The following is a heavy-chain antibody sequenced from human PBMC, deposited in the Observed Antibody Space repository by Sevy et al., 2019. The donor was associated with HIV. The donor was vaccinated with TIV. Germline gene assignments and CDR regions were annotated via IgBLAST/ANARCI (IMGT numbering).Heavy chain of an antibody. J-gene: IGHJ4*02. CDR1: GFNLGSHA. CDR3: ARDLLSGSYSQSLDY. D-gene: IGHD1-26*01. CDR2: ISSDGNRQ. V-gene: IGHV3-30*04. Sequence: GGSLRLSCAASGFNLGSHAMHWVRQAPGKGLDWVAVISSDGNRQYSADSVKGRFTISRDNSKNTLYLQMDSLRVEDTAVYYCARDLLSGSYSQSLDYWGQGTLVTVSS.